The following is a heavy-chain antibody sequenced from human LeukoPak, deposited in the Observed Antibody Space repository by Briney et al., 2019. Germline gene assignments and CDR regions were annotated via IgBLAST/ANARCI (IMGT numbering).Heavy chain of an antibody. J-gene: IGHJ3*02. V-gene: IGHV3-23*01. Sequence: PGGSLRLSCAASGFTFSSYAMSWVRQAPGKGLEWVSAISGSGGSTYYADSVKGRFTISRDNSKNTLYLQMNSLRAEDTAVYYCAKALDGIQLWLGAFDIWGQGTMVTVSS. CDR1: GFTFSSYA. D-gene: IGHD5-18*01. CDR3: AKALDGIQLWLGAFDI. CDR2: ISGSGGST.